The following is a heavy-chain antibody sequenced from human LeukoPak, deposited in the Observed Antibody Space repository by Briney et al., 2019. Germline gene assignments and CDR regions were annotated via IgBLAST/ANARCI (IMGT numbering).Heavy chain of an antibody. CDR1: GGSFSGYY. V-gene: IGHV4-34*01. CDR3: ASPYDSSGYSFDY. J-gene: IGHJ4*02. CDR2: INHSGST. Sequence: SETLSLTCAVYGGSFSGYYWSWIRQPPGKGLEWIGEINHSGSTNYNPSLKSRVTISVGTSKNQFSLKLSSVTAADTAVYYCASPYDSSGYSFDYWGQGTLVTVSS. D-gene: IGHD3-22*01.